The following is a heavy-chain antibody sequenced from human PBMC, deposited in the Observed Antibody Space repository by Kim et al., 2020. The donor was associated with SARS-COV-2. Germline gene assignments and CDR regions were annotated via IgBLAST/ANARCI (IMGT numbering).Heavy chain of an antibody. J-gene: IGHJ4*02. CDR1: GGSFSGYY. V-gene: IGHV4-34*01. Sequence: SETLSLTCAVYGGSFSGYYWSWIRQPPGKGLEWIGEINHSGSTNYNPSLKSRVTISVDTSKNQFSLKLSSVTAADTAVYYCARQYCSSTSCSNFDYWGQG. CDR2: INHSGST. CDR3: ARQYCSSTSCSNFDY. D-gene: IGHD2-2*01.